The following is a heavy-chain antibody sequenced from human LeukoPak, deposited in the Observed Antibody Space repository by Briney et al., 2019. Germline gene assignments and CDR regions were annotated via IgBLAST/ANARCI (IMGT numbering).Heavy chain of an antibody. D-gene: IGHD2-2*03. Sequence: PGGSLRLSCAASGFTFDDFGMAWARQAPGKGLEWVSGISGSGSGTYYADSVKGRFTISRDNSKNTLHLQMNSLRAEDTAVYYCATHGSAHYYMGVWGKGTTVTISS. CDR3: ATHGSAHYYMGV. J-gene: IGHJ6*03. CDR2: ISGSGSGT. CDR1: GFTFDDFG. V-gene: IGHV3-23*01.